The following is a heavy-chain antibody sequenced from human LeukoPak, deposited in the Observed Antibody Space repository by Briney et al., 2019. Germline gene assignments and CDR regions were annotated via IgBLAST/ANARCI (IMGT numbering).Heavy chain of an antibody. CDR1: GGSISSGDYY. J-gene: IGHJ4*02. V-gene: IGHV4-30-4*01. CDR3: ARGPNRGCGGDCYDFDY. Sequence: SETLSLTCTVSGGSISSGDYYWSWIRQPPGKGLEWIGYIYYSGSTYYNPSLKSRVTISVDTSKNQFSLKLSSVTAADTAVYYCARGPNRGCGGDCYDFDYWGQGTLVTVSS. CDR2: IYYSGST. D-gene: IGHD2-21*02.